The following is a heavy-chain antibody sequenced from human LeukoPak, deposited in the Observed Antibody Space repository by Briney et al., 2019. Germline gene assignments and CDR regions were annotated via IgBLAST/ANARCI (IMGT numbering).Heavy chain of an antibody. CDR2: ISAYNGNT. D-gene: IGHD4-11*01. Sequence: WASVKVSCKASGYTFTSYGISWVRQAPGQGLEWMGWISAYNGNTNYAQKLQGRVTMTTDTSTSTAYMELRSLRSDDTAVYYCARPTNDYSNYVPGYYYYYMDVWGKGTTVTVSS. J-gene: IGHJ6*03. CDR3: ARPTNDYSNYVPGYYYYYMDV. V-gene: IGHV1-18*01. CDR1: GYTFTSYG.